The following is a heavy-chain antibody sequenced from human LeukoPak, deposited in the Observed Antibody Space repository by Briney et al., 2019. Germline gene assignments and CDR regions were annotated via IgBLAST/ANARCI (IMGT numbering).Heavy chain of an antibody. CDR2: ISAYNGNT. Sequence: VASVKVSCKASGYTFTSYGISWVRQAPGQGLEWMGWISAYNGNTNHAQKLQGRVTMTTDTSTSTAYMELRSLRSDDTAVYYCARTHSSSRRDWFDPWGQGTLVTVSS. V-gene: IGHV1-18*01. CDR3: ARTHSSSRRDWFDP. CDR1: GYTFTSYG. J-gene: IGHJ5*02. D-gene: IGHD6-6*01.